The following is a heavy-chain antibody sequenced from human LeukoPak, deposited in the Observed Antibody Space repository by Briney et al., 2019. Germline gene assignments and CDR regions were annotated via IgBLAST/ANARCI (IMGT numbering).Heavy chain of an antibody. Sequence: ASVKVSCKVSGYTLTELSMHWVRQAPGKGLEWMGGFDPEDGETIYAQKFQGRVTMTEDTSTDTAYMELSSLRSEDTAVYYCRTYCSSTSCYGAGALYYYGMDVLGQGITVTVSS. J-gene: IGHJ6*02. D-gene: IGHD2-2*01. CDR1: GYTLTELS. CDR2: FDPEDGET. V-gene: IGHV1-24*01. CDR3: RTYCSSTSCYGAGALYYYGMDV.